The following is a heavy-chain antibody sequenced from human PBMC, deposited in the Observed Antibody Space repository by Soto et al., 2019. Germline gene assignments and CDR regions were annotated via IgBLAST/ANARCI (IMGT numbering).Heavy chain of an antibody. CDR2: ISGSGGST. Sequence: EVQLLESGGGLVQPGGSLRLSCAASGFTFSSYAMSWVRQAPGKGLEWVSAISGSGGSTYYADSVKGRFTISRDNSKNTLYLQMNRLRAEDTAVYYCAKGSGRYGGSYYFDYWGQGTLVTVSS. CDR3: AKGSGRYGGSYYFDY. CDR1: GFTFSSYA. D-gene: IGHD4-17*01. J-gene: IGHJ4*02. V-gene: IGHV3-23*01.